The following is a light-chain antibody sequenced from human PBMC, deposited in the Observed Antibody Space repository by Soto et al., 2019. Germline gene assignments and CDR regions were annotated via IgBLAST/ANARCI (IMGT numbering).Light chain of an antibody. Sequence: QSALTQPAFVSGSPGQSITISCTGTSSGFGSYNLVSWYQQHPGKAPKLLVYEGNKRPSGVSNRFSGSKSGNTASLTISGLQADDEADYYCRSYAGTSTDDNSVFGTGPKVTVL. CDR2: EGN. CDR1: SSGFGSYNL. V-gene: IGLV2-23*01. CDR3: RSYAGTSTDDNSV. J-gene: IGLJ1*01.